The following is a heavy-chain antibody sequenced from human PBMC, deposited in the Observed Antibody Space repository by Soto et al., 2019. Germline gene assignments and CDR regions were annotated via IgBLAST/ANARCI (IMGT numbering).Heavy chain of an antibody. CDR1: GVRFSDYY. J-gene: IGHJ5*01. D-gene: IGHD1-26*01. V-gene: IGHV3-72*01. CDR3: ARDTGGSYDF. CDR2: TRNKANSYAA. Sequence: PGGSLRLSCAASGVRFSDYYMDWVRQLPGMGLEWVGRTRNKANSYAAEYAPSVRGRFTISRHDSEDSMFLQLKSLKTEDTAVYYCARDTGGSYDFWGHGAQVTVSS.